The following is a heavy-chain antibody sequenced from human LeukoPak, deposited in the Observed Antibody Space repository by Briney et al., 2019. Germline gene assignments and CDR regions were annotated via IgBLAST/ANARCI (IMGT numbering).Heavy chain of an antibody. Sequence: GGSLRLSCAASGFTFSSYAMSWVRQAPGKGLEWVSAISGSGGSTYYADSGKGRFTLSRDNSKKTLYLQMNSLRAEDTAVYYCSKKTGELDYWGQGTLVTVSS. J-gene: IGHJ4*02. CDR2: ISGSGGST. V-gene: IGHV3-23*01. CDR3: SKKTGELDY. D-gene: IGHD7-27*01. CDR1: GFTFSSYA.